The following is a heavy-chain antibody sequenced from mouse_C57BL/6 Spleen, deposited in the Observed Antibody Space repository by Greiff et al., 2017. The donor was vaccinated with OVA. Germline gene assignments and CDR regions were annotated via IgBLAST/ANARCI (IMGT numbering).Heavy chain of an antibody. CDR3: ARSMVTTMYFDV. Sequence: VKLVESGPGLVAPSQSLSITCTVSGFSLTSYGVSWVRQPPGKGLEWLGEIWGDGSTNYHSAPISRLSISKDNSKSQVFLKLNSLQTDDTATYYCARSMVTTMYFDVWGTGTTVTVSS. V-gene: IGHV2-3*01. CDR1: GFSLTSYG. D-gene: IGHD2-2*01. CDR2: IWGDGST. J-gene: IGHJ1*03.